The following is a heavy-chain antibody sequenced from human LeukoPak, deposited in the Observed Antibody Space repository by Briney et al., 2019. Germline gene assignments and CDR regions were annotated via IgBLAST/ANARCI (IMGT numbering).Heavy chain of an antibody. V-gene: IGHV4-34*01. CDR2: ISYSGST. Sequence: SETLSLTCAVYGGSFSGYYWAWIRQPPGKGLEWIGSISYSGSTDYNPSLKSRVTISVDTSKNQFSLKLSSVTAADTAVYYCARTRYYYNSRSYGAPYYFDYWGQGTLVTVSS. J-gene: IGHJ4*02. CDR1: GGSFSGYY. CDR3: ARTRYYYNSRSYGAPYYFDY. D-gene: IGHD3-10*01.